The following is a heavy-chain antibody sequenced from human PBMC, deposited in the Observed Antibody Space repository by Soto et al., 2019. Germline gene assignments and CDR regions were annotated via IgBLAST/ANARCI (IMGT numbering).Heavy chain of an antibody. J-gene: IGHJ6*02. Sequence: SETLSLTCTVSGDSIRSTSYYWGWIRQPPGKGLEWIGNVYYSGSTYYNPPLKRRVTISVDTSKNQLSLKLSYVTAADTAVYYCARGGRSGWYSLIHYYGMDVWGQGTTVTVSS. CDR3: ARGGRSGWYSLIHYYGMDV. V-gene: IGHV4-39*07. CDR1: GDSIRSTSYY. CDR2: VYYSGST. D-gene: IGHD6-19*01.